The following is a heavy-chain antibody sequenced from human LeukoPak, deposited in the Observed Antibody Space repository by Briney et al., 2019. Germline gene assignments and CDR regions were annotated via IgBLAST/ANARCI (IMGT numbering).Heavy chain of an antibody. Sequence: GGSLRLSCAASGFTLSSKYMTGVRQAPDRGLEGVSIIFRRGTTYYAESMKGRFIISRENSTNMVYLQRKSLRGEDAAGYYSARLDIRETDAVDIWGQGNLVTVSS. CDR2: IFRRGTT. CDR3: ARLDIRETDAVDI. V-gene: IGHV3-66*04. CDR1: GFTLSSKY. J-gene: IGHJ3*02.